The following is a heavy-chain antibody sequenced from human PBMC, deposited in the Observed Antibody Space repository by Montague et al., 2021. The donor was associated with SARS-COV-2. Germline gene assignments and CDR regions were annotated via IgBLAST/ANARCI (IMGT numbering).Heavy chain of an antibody. CDR1: GGSISSYY. V-gene: IGHV4-4*07. Sequence: SETLSLTCTVSGGSISSYYWSWIRQPAGKGLEWIGRIYTSGSTNYNPSLKSQVTLSVDTSKNQFSLKLSSVTAADTAVYYCAREAWFGDKTSASEYYGMDVWGQETTVTVSS. D-gene: IGHD3-10*01. J-gene: IGHJ6*02. CDR3: AREAWFGDKTSASEYYGMDV. CDR2: IYTSGST.